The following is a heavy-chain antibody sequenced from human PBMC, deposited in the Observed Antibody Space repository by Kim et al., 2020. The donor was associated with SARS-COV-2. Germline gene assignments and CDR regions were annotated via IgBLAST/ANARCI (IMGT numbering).Heavy chain of an antibody. CDR2: T. CDR3: AGEGYWSGLDC. J-gene: IGHJ4*02. V-gene: IGHV3-53*01. D-gene: IGHD2-15*01. Sequence: TYYGRSVKGRVSIYSDNSKNTVYLKMNGLSAEDTAVYFCAGEGYWSGLDCWGQGTLVTVSS.